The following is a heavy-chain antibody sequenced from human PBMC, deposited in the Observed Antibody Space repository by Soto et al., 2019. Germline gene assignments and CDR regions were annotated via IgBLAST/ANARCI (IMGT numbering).Heavy chain of an antibody. D-gene: IGHD1-7*01. CDR1: GFSLSTSGVG. V-gene: IGHV2-5*02. CDR2: IYWDDEK. Sequence: QITLKESGPTLVKPTQTLTVTCTFSGFSLSTSGVGVGWIRQPPGKALEWLALIYWDDEKRYSPSLKSRLTIIKDPSKNPVVLKMTNMDPVDTSKYYRAHLYRNYEAGAFNIWGQGTMVTVSS. J-gene: IGHJ3*02. CDR3: AHLYRNYEAGAFNI.